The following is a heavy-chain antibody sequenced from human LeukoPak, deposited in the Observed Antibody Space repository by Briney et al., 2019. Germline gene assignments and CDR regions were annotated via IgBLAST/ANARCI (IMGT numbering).Heavy chain of an antibody. CDR1: GFTFSSYW. CDR3: ASSGSASNLFSYYFDY. Sequence: GGSLRLSCAASGFTFSSYWMSWVRRAPGKGLEWVANIKQDGSEKYYVDSVKGRFTISRDNAKNSLYLQMNSLRAEDTAVYYCASSGSASNLFSYYFDYWGQGTLVTVSS. D-gene: IGHD3-10*01. J-gene: IGHJ4*02. CDR2: IKQDGSEK. V-gene: IGHV3-7*01.